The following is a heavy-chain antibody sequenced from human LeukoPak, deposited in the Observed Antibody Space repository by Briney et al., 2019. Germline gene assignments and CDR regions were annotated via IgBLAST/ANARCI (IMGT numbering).Heavy chain of an antibody. CDR1: VGSNSSYY. CDR3: AGPMIGSVGDAFDI. Sequence: PSDTLSLTCTLSVGSNSSYYWSWIRQPPGRGLVWIGYIYYSGSTNYNTSLKSRVTLSVDTSKNQFSLTLGPLTAPDPALYFFAGPMIGSVGDAFDIWGQGTMVTVSS. D-gene: IGHD3-22*01. J-gene: IGHJ3*02. V-gene: IGHV4-59*07. CDR2: IYYSGST.